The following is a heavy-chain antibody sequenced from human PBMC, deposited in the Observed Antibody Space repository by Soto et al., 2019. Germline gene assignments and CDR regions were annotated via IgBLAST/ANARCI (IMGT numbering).Heavy chain of an antibody. D-gene: IGHD1-20*01. V-gene: IGHV4-61*08. CDR3: AREQYNWKI. Sequence: SETLSLTCFVSGYSITAGGYYWSWIRHHPGKGLEWIGSFYSSGNTNYNPSLKSRVTISEDASKNQVSLRLTSVTAADTAVYFCAREQYNWKIWGQGTLVTVSS. CDR1: GYSITAGGYY. J-gene: IGHJ4*02. CDR2: FYSSGNT.